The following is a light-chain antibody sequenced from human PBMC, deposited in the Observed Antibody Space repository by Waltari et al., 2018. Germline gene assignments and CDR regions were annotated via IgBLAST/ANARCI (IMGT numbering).Light chain of an antibody. Sequence: DIQVTQSPSSLSASVGDRVTITCRTSQSISTSLNWYQQKPGNPPKLLIFAASALQSGIPSRFSGSGSHTDFTLTIRNLQPEDFATYYCQQSYRAPQTFGGGTKVDMK. V-gene: IGKV1-39*01. CDR1: QSISTS. CDR2: AAS. J-gene: IGKJ4*01. CDR3: QQSYRAPQT.